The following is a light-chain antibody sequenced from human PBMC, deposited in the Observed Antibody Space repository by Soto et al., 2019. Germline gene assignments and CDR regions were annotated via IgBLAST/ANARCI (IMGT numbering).Light chain of an antibody. J-gene: IGLJ3*02. Sequence: QLVLTQSPSASASLGASVKLTCTLSSGHSSYAIAWHQQQPEKGPRHLMKVNSDGSHSQGDGIPDRFSGSSSGAERYLIISSLQSEDEADYYCQTWGTGFWVFGGGTKLTVL. V-gene: IGLV4-69*02. CDR3: QTWGTGFWV. CDR2: VNSDGSH. CDR1: SGHSSYA.